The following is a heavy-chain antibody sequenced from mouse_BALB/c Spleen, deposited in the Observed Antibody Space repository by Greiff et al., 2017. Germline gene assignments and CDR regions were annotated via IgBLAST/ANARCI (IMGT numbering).Heavy chain of an antibody. V-gene: IGHV5-6-3*01. CDR2: INSNGGST. CDR1: GFTFSSYG. CDR3: ARDLDY. J-gene: IGHJ2*01. Sequence: EVQLVESGGGLVQPGGSLKLSCAASGFTFSSYGMSWVRQTPDKRLELVATINSNGGSTYYPDSVKGRFTISRDNAKNTLYLQMSSLKSEDTAMYYGARDLDYWGQGTTLTVSA.